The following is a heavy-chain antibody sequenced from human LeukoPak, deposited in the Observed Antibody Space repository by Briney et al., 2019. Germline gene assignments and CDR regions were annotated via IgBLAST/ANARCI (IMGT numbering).Heavy chain of an antibody. CDR1: GFTFSSYG. D-gene: IGHD4-17*01. V-gene: IGHV3-23*01. J-gene: IGHJ4*02. Sequence: GGSLRLSCGASGFTFSSYGMSWVRQAPGKGLEWVSAISGSGGSTYYADSVKGRFTISRDNSKNTLCLQMNSLRAEDTAVYYCAKGDDYGDLDYWGQGTLVTVSS. CDR2: ISGSGGST. CDR3: AKGDDYGDLDY.